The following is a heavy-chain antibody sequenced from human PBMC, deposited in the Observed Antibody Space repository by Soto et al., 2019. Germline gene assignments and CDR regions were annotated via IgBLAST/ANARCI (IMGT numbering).Heavy chain of an antibody. D-gene: IGHD3-3*01. CDR3: AKPANDFWSGFSEYYFDY. CDR1: GFTFNNYA. V-gene: IGHV3-23*01. CDR2: ITGSGGST. J-gene: IGHJ4*02. Sequence: EVQLLDSGGGWVQPGGSLRLSCAASGFTFNNYAMSWVRQAPGKGLQWVSGITGSGGSTYYADSVKGRFTISRDNSKNTLYLEMNSLRAEDTAVYYCAKPANDFWSGFSEYYFDYWGQGTLVTVSS.